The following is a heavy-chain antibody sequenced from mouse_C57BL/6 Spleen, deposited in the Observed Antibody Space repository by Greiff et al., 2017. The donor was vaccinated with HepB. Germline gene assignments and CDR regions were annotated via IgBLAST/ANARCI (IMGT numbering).Heavy chain of an antibody. V-gene: IGHV1-26*01. D-gene: IGHD2-3*01. CDR2: INPNNGGT. Sequence: EVQLQQSGPELVKPGASVKISCKASGYTFTDYYMNWVKQSHGKSLEWIGDINPNNGGTSYNQKFKGKATLTVDKSSSTAYMELRSLTSEDSAVYYCARSDVGYYPPFDYWGQGTTLTVSS. CDR3: ARSDVGYYPPFDY. J-gene: IGHJ2*01. CDR1: GYTFTDYY.